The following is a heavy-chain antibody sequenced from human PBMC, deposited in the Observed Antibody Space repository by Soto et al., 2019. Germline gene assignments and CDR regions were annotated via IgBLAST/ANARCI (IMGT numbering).Heavy chain of an antibody. D-gene: IGHD6-6*01. J-gene: IGHJ4*02. V-gene: IGHV3-74*01. CDR3: AKDHFMWVWGSSYFDY. Sequence: PGGSLRLSCAASGFIFRSYWMHWVRQAPGKGLVWVSHINSDGSATRDADSVKGRFTISRDNSKNTLYLQMNSLRAEDTAVYYCAKDHFMWVWGSSYFDYWGQGTLVTVSS. CDR1: GFIFRSYW. CDR2: INSDGSAT.